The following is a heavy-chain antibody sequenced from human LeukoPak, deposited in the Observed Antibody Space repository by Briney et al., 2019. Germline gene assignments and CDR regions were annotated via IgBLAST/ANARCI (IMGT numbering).Heavy chain of an antibody. J-gene: IGHJ5*02. CDR2: IYWDEDK. V-gene: IGHV2-5*02. CDR1: GFSLSTRGVG. Sequence: SGPTLVKPTQTLTLTCTFSGFSLSTRGVGGGWIRQPPGKALEWLALIYWDEDKRYSPSLKSRLTITKDTSKNQVVLTMTNMDPVDTATYYCAHSYCSGGSCYSAADNWFDPWGQGTLVTVSS. CDR3: AHSYCSGGSCYSAADNWFDP. D-gene: IGHD2-15*01.